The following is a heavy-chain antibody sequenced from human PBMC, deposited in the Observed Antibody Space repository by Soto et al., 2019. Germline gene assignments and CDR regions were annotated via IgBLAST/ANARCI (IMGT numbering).Heavy chain of an antibody. Sequence: GGSLTLSCAASGFAFSSYGLHWARPAQGPGLEWVAVIAYDGSNKYYADSVKGRFTISRDNSNSALYVQMNSLTGEDTAVYYCARTRSAWSDYHYATLDVGGQGTTVTAP. V-gene: IGHV3-30*03. J-gene: IGHJ6*02. CDR3: ARTRSAWSDYHYATLDV. CDR2: IAYDGSNK. D-gene: IGHD4-17*01. CDR1: GFAFSSYG.